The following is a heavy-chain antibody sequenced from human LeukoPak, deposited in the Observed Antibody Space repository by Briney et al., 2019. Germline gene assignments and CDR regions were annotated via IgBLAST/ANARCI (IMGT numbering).Heavy chain of an antibody. D-gene: IGHD5-12*01. Sequence: PSETLSLTCTVSGDFISSSNYYWGWIRQPPGKGLDWIGNIYYTGKTYYNPSLYGRVTISTDTSKNQFSLKLSSVTAADTAVYYCARGDIYYSGYVLGFDYWGQGTLVTVSS. V-gene: IGHV4-39*07. CDR3: ARGDIYYSGYVLGFDY. CDR2: IYYTGKT. J-gene: IGHJ4*02. CDR1: GDFISSSNYY.